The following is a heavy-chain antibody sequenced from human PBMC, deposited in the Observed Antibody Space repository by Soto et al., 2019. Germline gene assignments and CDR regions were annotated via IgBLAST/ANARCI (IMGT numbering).Heavy chain of an antibody. CDR3: ARRAACSTSCYGLDYYYYMDV. D-gene: IGHD2-2*01. J-gene: IGHJ6*03. CDR2: IYPGDSDT. CDR1: GYSFTSYW. Sequence: GESLKISCKGSGYSFTSYWIGWVRQMPGKGLEWMGIIYPGDSDTRYSPSFQGQVTISADKSISTAYLQWSSLKASDTAMYYCARRAACSTSCYGLDYYYYMDVWGKGTTVTVSS. V-gene: IGHV5-51*01.